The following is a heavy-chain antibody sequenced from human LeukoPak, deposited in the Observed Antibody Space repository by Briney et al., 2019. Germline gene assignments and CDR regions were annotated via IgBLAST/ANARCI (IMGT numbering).Heavy chain of an antibody. D-gene: IGHD3-3*01. V-gene: IGHV3-23*01. CDR3: AREGYDFWSGSNYYYGMDV. CDR1: GFTFSSYA. CDR2: ISGSGGST. Sequence: GGSLRLSCAASGFTFSSYAMSWVRQAPGKGLEWVSAISGSGGSTYYADSVKGRFTISRDNSKNTLYLQMNSLRAEDTAVYYCAREGYDFWSGSNYYYGMDVWGQGTTVTVSS. J-gene: IGHJ6*02.